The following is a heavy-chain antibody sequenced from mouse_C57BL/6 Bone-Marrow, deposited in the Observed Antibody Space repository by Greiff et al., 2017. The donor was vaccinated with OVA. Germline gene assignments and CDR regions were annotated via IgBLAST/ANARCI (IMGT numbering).Heavy chain of an antibody. D-gene: IGHD2-3*01. CDR3: TTEGFSYDY. CDR1: GFNIKDDY. V-gene: IGHV14-4*01. Sequence: VQLQQSGAELVRPGASVKLSCTASGFNIKDDYMHWVKQRPEQGLEWIGWIDPENGDTEYASKFQGKATITADTSSNPAYLQLSSLASEDTAVYYCTTEGFSYDYWGQGTLVTVSA. CDR2: IDPENGDT. J-gene: IGHJ3*01.